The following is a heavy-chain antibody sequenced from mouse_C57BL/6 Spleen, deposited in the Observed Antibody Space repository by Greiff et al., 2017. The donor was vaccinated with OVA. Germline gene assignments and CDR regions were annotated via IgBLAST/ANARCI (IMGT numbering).Heavy chain of an antibody. V-gene: IGHV3-6*01. CDR2: ISYDGSN. J-gene: IGHJ4*01. CDR1: GYSITSGYY. Sequence: DVHLVESGPGLVKPSQSLSLTCSVTGYSITSGYYWNWIRQFPGNKLEWMGYISYDGSNNYNPSLKNRISITRDTSKNQFFLKLNSVTTEDTATYYCARGEGYDAMDYWGQGTSVTVSS. CDR3: ARGEGYDAMDY.